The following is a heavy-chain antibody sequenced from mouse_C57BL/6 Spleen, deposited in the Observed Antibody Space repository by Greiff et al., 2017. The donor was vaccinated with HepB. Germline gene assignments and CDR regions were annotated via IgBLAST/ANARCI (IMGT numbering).Heavy chain of an antibody. CDR2: INPGSGGT. V-gene: IGHV1-54*01. CDR1: GYAFTNYL. J-gene: IGHJ3*01. D-gene: IGHD3-2*02. CDR3: AKGSSGYWFAY. Sequence: QVQLKESGAELVRPGTSVKVSCKASGYAFTNYLIEWVKQRPGQGLEWIGVINPGSGGTNYNEKFKGKATLTADKSSSTAYMQLSSLTSEDSAVYFCAKGSSGYWFAYWCQGTQVTVSA.